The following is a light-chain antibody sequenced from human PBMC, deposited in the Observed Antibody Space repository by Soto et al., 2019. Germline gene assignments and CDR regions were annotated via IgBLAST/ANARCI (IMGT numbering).Light chain of an antibody. CDR2: GNS. CDR3: QSNDSSLSGVV. CDR1: SSNIGAGYD. J-gene: IGLJ2*01. Sequence: QSVLTQPPSVSGAPGQRVTISCTGSSSNIGAGYDVQWYQQLPGTAPKLVIYGNSNRPSGVPDRFSGSKSGTSASLAITGLQAEDEADYYCQSNDSSLSGVVFGGGTKLTVL. V-gene: IGLV1-40*01.